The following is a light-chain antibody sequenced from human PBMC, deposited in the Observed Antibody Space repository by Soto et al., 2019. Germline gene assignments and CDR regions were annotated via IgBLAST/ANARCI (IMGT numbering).Light chain of an antibody. CDR3: QTWVTGIYV. Sequence: QPVLTQSPSASASLGASVKLTCTLSSGHSSYAIAWHQQQPEKGPRYLMKLNNDGSHSKGDGIPDRFSGSSSGAERYLTISSLQSEDEADYYCQTWVTGIYVFGTGTKLTVL. CDR1: SGHSSYA. J-gene: IGLJ1*01. V-gene: IGLV4-69*01. CDR2: LNNDGSH.